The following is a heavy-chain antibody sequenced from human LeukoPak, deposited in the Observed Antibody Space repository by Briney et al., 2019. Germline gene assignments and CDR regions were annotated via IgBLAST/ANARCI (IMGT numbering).Heavy chain of an antibody. CDR3: ARDIIYYDSSGSTG. CDR1: GFTFSSYA. Sequence: GGSLRLSCAASGFTFSSYAMSWVRQAPGKGLEWVSAISGSGGSTYYADSVKGRFTISRDNAKNTLYLQMNSLRAEDTAVYYCARDIIYYDSSGSTGWGQGTLVTVSS. V-gene: IGHV3-23*01. J-gene: IGHJ4*02. CDR2: ISGSGGST. D-gene: IGHD3-22*01.